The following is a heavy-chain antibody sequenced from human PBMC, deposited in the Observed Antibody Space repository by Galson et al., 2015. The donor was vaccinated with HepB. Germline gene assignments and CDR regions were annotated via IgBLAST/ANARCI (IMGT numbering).Heavy chain of an antibody. Sequence: SVKVSCKVSGYTLTELSMHWVRQAPGKGLEWMGGFDPEDGETIYAQKFQGRVTMTEDTSTDTAYMELSSLRSEDTAVYYCATGPLAAAGLYFDYWGQGTLVTVSS. CDR3: ATGPLAAAGLYFDY. CDR2: FDPEDGET. D-gene: IGHD6-13*01. J-gene: IGHJ4*02. CDR1: GYTLTELS. V-gene: IGHV1-24*01.